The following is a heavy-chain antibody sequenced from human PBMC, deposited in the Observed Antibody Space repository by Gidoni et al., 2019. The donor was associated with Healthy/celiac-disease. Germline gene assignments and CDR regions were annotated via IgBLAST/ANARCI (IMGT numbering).Heavy chain of an antibody. CDR2: IHPNSGGT. J-gene: IGHJ6*02. CDR1: GYTFTGYY. D-gene: IGHD4-17*01. CDR3: ARDSRTVNYYYYGMDV. Sequence: QVQLVQSGAEVKKPGASVKVSCKASGYTFTGYYMHWVRQAPGQGLEWMGRIHPNSGGTNYAQKFQGRVTMTRDTSISTAYMELSRLRSDDTAVYYCARDSRTVNYYYYGMDVWGQGTTVTVSS. V-gene: IGHV1-2*06.